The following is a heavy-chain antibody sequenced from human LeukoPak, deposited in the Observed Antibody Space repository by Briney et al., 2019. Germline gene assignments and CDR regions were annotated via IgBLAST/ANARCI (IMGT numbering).Heavy chain of an antibody. V-gene: IGHV3-30*02. D-gene: IGHD3/OR15-3a*01. CDR3: AKDPPWAGYLGAFDI. CDR1: GFTFSSYG. CDR2: IRYDGSNK. Sequence: GGSLRLSCAASGFTFSSYGMHWVRQAPGKGLEWVAFIRYDGSNKYYADSVKGRFTISGDNSKNTLYLQMNSLRAEDTAVYYCAKDPPWAGYLGAFDIWGQGTMVTVSS. J-gene: IGHJ3*02.